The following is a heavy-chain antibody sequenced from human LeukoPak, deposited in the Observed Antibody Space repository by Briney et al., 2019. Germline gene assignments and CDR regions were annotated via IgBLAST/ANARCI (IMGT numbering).Heavy chain of an antibody. CDR3: ARDRYYGSGSQKPFDY. Sequence: PGGSLRLSCAASGFMFDDYGMSWVRQAPGKGLEWVSGLNWNGDNTGYADSVKGRFTISRDNAKNSLYLQMNSLRAEDTALYYCARDRYYGSGSQKPFDYWGQGTLVTVSS. D-gene: IGHD3-10*01. CDR2: LNWNGDNT. J-gene: IGHJ4*02. CDR1: GFMFDDYG. V-gene: IGHV3-20*04.